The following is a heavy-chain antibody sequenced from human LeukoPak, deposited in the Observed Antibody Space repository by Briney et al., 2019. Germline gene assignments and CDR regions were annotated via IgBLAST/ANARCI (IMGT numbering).Heavy chain of an antibody. V-gene: IGHV1-18*01. CDR1: GYTSTSYG. CDR2: ISAYNGNT. Sequence: ASVKVSCKASGYTSTSYGISWVRQAPGQGLEWMGWISAYNGNTNYAQKLQGRVTMTTDTSTSTAYMELRSLRSDDTAVYYCARDLAVAGPPDYYYYYMDVWGKGTTVTVSS. CDR3: ARDLAVAGPPDYYYYYMDV. D-gene: IGHD6-19*01. J-gene: IGHJ6*03.